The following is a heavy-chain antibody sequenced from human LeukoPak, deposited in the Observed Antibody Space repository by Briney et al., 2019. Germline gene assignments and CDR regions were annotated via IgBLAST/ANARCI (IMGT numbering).Heavy chain of an antibody. D-gene: IGHD4-17*01. CDR2: ITTKANNYAT. V-gene: IGHV3-73*01. CDR3: AKDYGDYRVDGYYYYFGMDV. J-gene: IGHJ6*02. CDR1: GFTFSGCD. Sequence: GGSLTLSCAASGFTFSGCDMHWVRQASGKGLEWVGRITTKANNYATAYAASLKGRFTISRDDSKNTAYLQMNSLRAEDTAVYYCAKDYGDYRVDGYYYYFGMDVWGQGTTVTVSS.